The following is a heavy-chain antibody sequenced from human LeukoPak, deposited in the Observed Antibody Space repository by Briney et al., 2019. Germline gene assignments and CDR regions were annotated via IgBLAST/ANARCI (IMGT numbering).Heavy chain of an antibody. D-gene: IGHD3-10*01. J-gene: IGHJ4*02. Sequence: VRSLRLSCAASGFTFSSYCMHWVLRPQAKGLKWWQVISYDGSNKYYSDSVKGRFTISRDNSKNTLYLQLNSLRAEDTAVYYCGKDEVLLWFGELDYWGQGTLVTVSS. CDR1: GFTFSSYC. CDR3: GKDEVLLWFGELDY. V-gene: IGHV3-30*18. CDR2: ISYDGSNK.